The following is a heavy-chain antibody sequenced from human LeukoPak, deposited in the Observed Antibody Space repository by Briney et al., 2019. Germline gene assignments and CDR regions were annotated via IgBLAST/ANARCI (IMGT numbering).Heavy chain of an antibody. CDR2: INQDGSEK. D-gene: IGHD2-15*01. Sequence: PGGSLRLSCAASGFTFSSYWMSWVRQAPGKGLEWVANINQDGSEKNYVDSVKGRFTISRDNAKNLLYLQMNSLRAEDTAVYSCARGRYCSGGSCYLDYWGQGTLVTVSS. CDR1: GFTFSSYW. CDR3: ARGRYCSGGSCYLDY. V-gene: IGHV3-7*04. J-gene: IGHJ4*02.